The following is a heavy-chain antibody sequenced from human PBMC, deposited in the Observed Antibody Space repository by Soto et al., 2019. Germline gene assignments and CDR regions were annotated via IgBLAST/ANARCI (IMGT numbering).Heavy chain of an antibody. J-gene: IGHJ4*02. V-gene: IGHV4-34*01. Sequence: PSETLSLTCAVYGGSFSGYYWSWIRQPPGKGLEWIGEINHSGSTNYNPSLKSRVTISVDTSKNQFSLKLSSVTAADTAVYYCASCVWFGEFRRRYYFDYWGQGTLVTVST. CDR3: ASCVWFGEFRRRYYFDY. CDR1: GGSFSGYY. D-gene: IGHD3-10*01. CDR2: INHSGST.